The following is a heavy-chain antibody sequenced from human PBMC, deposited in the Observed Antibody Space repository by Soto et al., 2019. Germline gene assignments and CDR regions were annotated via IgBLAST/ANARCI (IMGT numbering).Heavy chain of an antibody. CDR2: ISGSGGST. CDR1: GFTFSSYA. D-gene: IGHD2-15*01. Sequence: GGSLRLSCAASGFTFSSYAMSWVRQAPGKGLEWVSAISGSGGSTYYADSVKGRFTISRDNSKNTLYLQMNSLRAEDTAVYYCAKDPGGDCSGGSCYFELYFDYWGQGTLVTVSS. J-gene: IGHJ4*02. CDR3: AKDPGGDCSGGSCYFELYFDY. V-gene: IGHV3-23*01.